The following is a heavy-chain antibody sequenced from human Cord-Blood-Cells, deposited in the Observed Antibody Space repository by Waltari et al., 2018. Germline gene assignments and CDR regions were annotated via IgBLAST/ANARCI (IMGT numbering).Heavy chain of an antibody. CDR2: ISWNRGSI. J-gene: IGHJ4*02. D-gene: IGHD1-26*01. V-gene: IGHV3-9*01. CDR3: AKGASGSYFDY. Sequence: EVQLVESGGGLVQPGRSLRLSCAASGFPFDDYAMHWVRQAPGKGLEWVSGISWNRGSIGYADSVKGRFTISRDNAKNSLYLQMNSLRAEDTALYYCAKGASGSYFDYWGQGTLVTVSS. CDR1: GFPFDDYA.